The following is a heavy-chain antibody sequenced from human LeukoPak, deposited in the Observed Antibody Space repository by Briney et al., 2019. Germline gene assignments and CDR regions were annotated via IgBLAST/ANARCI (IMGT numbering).Heavy chain of an antibody. CDR1: GGTFSSYA. D-gene: IGHD3-3*01. CDR3: ARGGYDFWSGYYKKSGYSYGRPADY. CDR2: IIPIFGTA. Sequence: SVKVSCKASGGTFSSYAISWVRQAPGQGLEWMGGIIPIFGTANYAQKFQGRVTITADESTSTAYRELSSLRSEDTAVYYCARGGYDFWSGYYKKSGYSYGRPADYWGQGTLVTVSS. J-gene: IGHJ4*02. V-gene: IGHV1-69*13.